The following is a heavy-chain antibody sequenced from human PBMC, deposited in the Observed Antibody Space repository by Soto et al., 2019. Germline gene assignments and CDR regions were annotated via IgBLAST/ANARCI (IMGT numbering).Heavy chain of an antibody. V-gene: IGHV1-3*01. CDR2: INAGNGNT. CDR3: ARDTATVTTSDNAFDI. Sequence: AGVNASCNASGYTFTSYSMHGVRQAPGQRLEWMGWINAGNGNTKYSQKFQGRVTITRDTSASTAYMELSSLRSEDTAVYYCARDTATVTTSDNAFDIWGQGTMVTVSS. CDR1: GYTFTSYS. J-gene: IGHJ3*02. D-gene: IGHD4-17*01.